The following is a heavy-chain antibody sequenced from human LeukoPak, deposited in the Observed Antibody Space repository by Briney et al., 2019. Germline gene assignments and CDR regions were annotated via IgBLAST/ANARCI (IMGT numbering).Heavy chain of an antibody. CDR3: ARVVVAAQLNNWFDP. Sequence: SVKVSCKASGYTFSSYTISWVRQAPGQGLEWMGGIIPIFGTANYAQKFQGRVKITADESTSTAYMELSSLRSEDTAVYYCARVVVAAQLNNWFDPWGQGTLVTVSS. J-gene: IGHJ5*02. V-gene: IGHV1-69*13. CDR2: IIPIFGTA. CDR1: GYTFSSYT. D-gene: IGHD2-15*01.